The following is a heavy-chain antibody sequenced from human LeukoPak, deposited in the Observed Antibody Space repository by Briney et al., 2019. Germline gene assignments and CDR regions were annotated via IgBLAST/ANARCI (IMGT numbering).Heavy chain of an antibody. CDR2: INHSGST. CDR3: ARGRYLTTGGGAAAGFLDY. D-gene: IGHD6-13*01. Sequence: SETLSLTCTVSGGSFSGYYWNWIRQPPGKGLEWIGEINHSGSTNYNPSLKSRVTISVDTSQKQFSLRLSSVTAADTAVYYCARGRYLTTGGGAAAGFLDYWGQGTLVTVSS. V-gene: IGHV4-34*01. J-gene: IGHJ4*02. CDR1: GGSFSGYY.